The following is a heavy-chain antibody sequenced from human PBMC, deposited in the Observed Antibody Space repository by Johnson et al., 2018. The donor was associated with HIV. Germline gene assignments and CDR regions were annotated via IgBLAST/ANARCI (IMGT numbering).Heavy chain of an antibody. D-gene: IGHD4-11*01. V-gene: IGHV3-30*14. CDR3: ARDYSNPPHAFDI. CDR1: GFIFSSYA. J-gene: IGHJ3*02. CDR2: ISYDGNKP. Sequence: QMLLVESGGGVVQTGRSLRLSCAASGFIFSSYAMHWVRQAPGEGLEWVAVISYDGNKPYYADSVKGRFTISRDNSKNTLYLQMNSLRAEDTSVYYCARDYSNPPHAFDIWGQGTMVTVSS.